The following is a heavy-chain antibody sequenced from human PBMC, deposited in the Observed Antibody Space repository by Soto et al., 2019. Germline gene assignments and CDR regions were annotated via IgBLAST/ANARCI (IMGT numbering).Heavy chain of an antibody. D-gene: IGHD2-8*01. Sequence: GGSLRLSCAASGFTFTDHYMDWVRQAPGEGLEWVGRARNKVNGYIIDYAASVKGRFIISRDDSKKSLYLQMNSLKTEDTAVYFCARLMGTSFDLWGQGTLVTVSS. CDR3: ARLMGTSFDL. J-gene: IGHJ4*02. CDR2: ARNKVNGYII. V-gene: IGHV3-72*01. CDR1: GFTFTDHY.